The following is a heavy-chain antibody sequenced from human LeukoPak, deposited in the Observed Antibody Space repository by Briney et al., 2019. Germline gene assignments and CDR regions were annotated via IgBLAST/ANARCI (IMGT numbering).Heavy chain of an antibody. Sequence: GGSLRLSCAASGFXFSSYSINWVRQAPGKGLEWVSSISSSSSYIYYADSVKGRFTISRDNAKNSLYLQVNSLRAEDRAVYYCARDRREYSGNYFDYWGQGTLVTVSS. V-gene: IGHV3-21*04. CDR2: ISSSSSYI. CDR1: GFXFSSYS. D-gene: IGHD1-26*01. J-gene: IGHJ4*02. CDR3: ARDRREYSGNYFDY.